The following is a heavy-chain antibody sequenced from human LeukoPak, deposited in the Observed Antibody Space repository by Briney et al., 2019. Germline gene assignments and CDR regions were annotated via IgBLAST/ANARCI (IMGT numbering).Heavy chain of an antibody. CDR3: ARLSEAAAALPNEDSAFDI. Sequence: GESLKISCKGSGYSFTYYWIGWVRQMPGKGLEWMGIIYPGDSDTRYSPSFQGQVTISADKSIGTAYLQWSSLKASDTAMYYCARLSEAAAALPNEDSAFDIWGQGTMVTVSS. CDR1: GYSFTYYW. J-gene: IGHJ3*02. CDR2: IYPGDSDT. D-gene: IGHD2-15*01. V-gene: IGHV5-51*01.